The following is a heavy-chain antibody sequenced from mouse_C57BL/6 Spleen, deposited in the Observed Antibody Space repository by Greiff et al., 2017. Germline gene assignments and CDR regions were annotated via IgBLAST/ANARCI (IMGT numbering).Heavy chain of an antibody. Sequence: VQLKESGPELVKPGASVKISCKASGYAFSSSWMNWVKQRPGKGLEWIGRIYPGDGDTNYNGKFKGKATLTADKSSSTAYMQLSSLTSEDSAVYFCEVTTVVHFDYWGQGTTLTVSS. CDR2: IYPGDGDT. CDR1: GYAFSSSW. CDR3: EVTTVVHFDY. J-gene: IGHJ2*01. V-gene: IGHV1-82*01. D-gene: IGHD1-1*01.